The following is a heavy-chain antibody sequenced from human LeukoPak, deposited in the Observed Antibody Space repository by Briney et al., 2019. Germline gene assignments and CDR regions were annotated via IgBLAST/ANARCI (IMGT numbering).Heavy chain of an antibody. D-gene: IGHD1-26*01. CDR1: GFTFSSYW. J-gene: IGHJ3*02. V-gene: IGHV3-74*01. CDR3: ARESGDSGNFQNNGNDACDI. Sequence: GGSLRLSCAASGFTFSSYWMHWVRQAPGKGLVWVSHIHGDGSSTSYADSVKGRYTISRDNSWNTLYLQMQSLRPEDTAVYYCARESGDSGNFQNNGNDACDIWGQGTMVTVSS. CDR2: IHGDGSST.